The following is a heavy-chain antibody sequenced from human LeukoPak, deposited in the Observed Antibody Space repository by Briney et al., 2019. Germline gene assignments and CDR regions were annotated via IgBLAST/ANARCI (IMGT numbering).Heavy chain of an antibody. J-gene: IGHJ4*02. Sequence: SETLSLTCSVSGGSISSSSYYWGWIRQPPGTGLEFIGSFPYSGSTYYNPSLKSRVTISGDTSKNQFSLKMSSVTAADTAVYYCASLSKYYYESRGFFDYWGQGTLVTISS. D-gene: IGHD3-22*01. CDR2: FPYSGST. CDR3: ASLSKYYYESRGFFDY. CDR1: GGSISSSSYY. V-gene: IGHV4-39*01.